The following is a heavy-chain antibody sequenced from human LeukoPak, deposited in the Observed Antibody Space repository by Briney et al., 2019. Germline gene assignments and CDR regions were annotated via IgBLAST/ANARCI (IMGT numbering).Heavy chain of an antibody. V-gene: IGHV3-64*01. Sequence: GGSLRLSCAASGFTFSNYAMHWVRQAPGKGLEYVSSISNNGLSTYYANSVKGRFTISRDNSKNTLYLQMGSLRAEDMAVYYCARAQIVGSQGRYVDYWGQGTLVTVSS. D-gene: IGHD1-26*01. CDR2: ISNNGLST. CDR3: ARAQIVGSQGRYVDY. CDR1: GFTFSNYA. J-gene: IGHJ4*02.